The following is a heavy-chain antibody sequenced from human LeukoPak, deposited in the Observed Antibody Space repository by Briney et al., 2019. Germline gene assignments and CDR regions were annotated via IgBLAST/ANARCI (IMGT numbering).Heavy chain of an antibody. CDR3: ARRYCSGGSCSDDAFDI. Sequence: GGSLRLSCAASGFTFSSYSMNWVRQAPGKGLEWVSYISSSSSTIYYADSVKGRFTISRDNAKNSLYLQMNSLRAEDTAVYYCARRYCSGGSCSDDAFDIWGQGTMVTVSS. CDR2: ISSSSSTI. V-gene: IGHV3-48*04. D-gene: IGHD2-15*01. J-gene: IGHJ3*02. CDR1: GFTFSSYS.